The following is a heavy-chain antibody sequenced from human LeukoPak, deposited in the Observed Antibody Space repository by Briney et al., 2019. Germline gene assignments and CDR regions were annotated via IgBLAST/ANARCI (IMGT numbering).Heavy chain of an antibody. CDR3: ARDFEDYSGYNFDY. CDR2: ITSGGGAM. Sequence: GGSLRLSCAASGGCFSDYFLSWIRQSPGKGLEWIAYITSGGGAMYYADSVKGRFPISRDDAKKSLYLEMNRLRVEDTAVYYCARDFEDYSGYNFDYCGQGTLVTVSS. D-gene: IGHD5-12*01. CDR1: GGCFSDYF. J-gene: IGHJ4*02. V-gene: IGHV3-11*04.